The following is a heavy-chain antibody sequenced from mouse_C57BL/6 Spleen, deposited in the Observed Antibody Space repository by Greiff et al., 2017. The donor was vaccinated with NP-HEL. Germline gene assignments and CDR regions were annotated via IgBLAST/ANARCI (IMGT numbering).Heavy chain of an antibody. CDR1: GYAFTNYL. CDR2: INPGSGGT. D-gene: IGHD3-2*02. CDR3: AREGSGYDRFAY. Sequence: QVQLQQSGAELVRPGTSVKVSCKASGYAFTNYLIEWVKQRPGQGLEWIGVINPGSGGTNYNEKFKGKATLTADKSSSTAYMQLSSLTSEDSAVYFCAREGSGYDRFAYWGQGTLVTVSA. J-gene: IGHJ3*01. V-gene: IGHV1-54*01.